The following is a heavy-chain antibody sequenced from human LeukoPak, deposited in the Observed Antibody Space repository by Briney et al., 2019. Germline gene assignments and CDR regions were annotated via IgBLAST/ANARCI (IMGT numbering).Heavy chain of an antibody. D-gene: IGHD6-25*01. CDR2: ISAYNGNT. V-gene: IGHV1-18*01. Sequence: GASVKVSCKASGYTFISYGISWVRQAPGQGLEWMGWISAYNGNTNYPHKLQGRVTMTTDTSTSTAYMELRSLRSDDTAVYYCATDIAAPYAFNIWGQGTMVTVSS. J-gene: IGHJ3*02. CDR3: ATDIAAPYAFNI. CDR1: GYTFISYG.